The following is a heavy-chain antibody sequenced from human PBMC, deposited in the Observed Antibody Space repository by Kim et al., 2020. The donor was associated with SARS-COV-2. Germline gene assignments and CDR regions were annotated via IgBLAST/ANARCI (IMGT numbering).Heavy chain of an antibody. CDR1: GYTFTSYD. Sequence: ASVKVSCKASGYTFTSYDINWVRQATGQGLEWMGWMNPNSGNTGYAQKFQGRVTMTRNTSISTAYMELSSLRSEDTAVYYCARGSMVQGEYYFDYWGQGTLVTVSS. J-gene: IGHJ4*02. CDR2: MNPNSGNT. D-gene: IGHD3-10*01. CDR3: ARGSMVQGEYYFDY. V-gene: IGHV1-8*01.